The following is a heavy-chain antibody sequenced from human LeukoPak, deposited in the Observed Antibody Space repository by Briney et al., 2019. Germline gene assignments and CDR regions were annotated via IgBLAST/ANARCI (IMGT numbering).Heavy chain of an antibody. V-gene: IGHV4-59*01. D-gene: IGHD6-13*01. J-gene: IGHJ5*02. Sequence: SETPSLTCTVSGGSISSYYWSWIRQPPGKGLEWIGYIYYSGSTNYNPSLKSRVTISVDTSKNQFSLKLSSVTAADTAVYYCARAGRAAGWFDPWGQGTLITVSS. CDR1: GGSISSYY. CDR2: IYYSGST. CDR3: ARAGRAAGWFDP.